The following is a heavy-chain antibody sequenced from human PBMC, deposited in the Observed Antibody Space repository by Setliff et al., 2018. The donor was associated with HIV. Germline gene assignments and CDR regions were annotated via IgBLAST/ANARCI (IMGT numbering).Heavy chain of an antibody. D-gene: IGHD1-26*01. V-gene: IGHV5-51*01. J-gene: IGHJ3*02. CDR3: ARPQSHHSSDAFDI. Sequence: PGESLKISCQGSGYTFTNYWIGWVRQVSGRGLEWMGNIYPGDSVTRYSPSFQGQVTISADKSINTAYLQWSSLRASDPAIYYCARPQSHHSSDAFDIWGQGTMVTVSS. CDR1: GYTFTNYW. CDR2: IYPGDSVT.